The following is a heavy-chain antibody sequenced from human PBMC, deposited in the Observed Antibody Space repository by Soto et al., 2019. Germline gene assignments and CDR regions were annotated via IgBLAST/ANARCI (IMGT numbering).Heavy chain of an antibody. J-gene: IGHJ4*02. CDR2: IGGNGGIT. D-gene: IGHD3-10*01. Sequence: EVQLVESGGGLVQPGGSLTLSCAASGFPFVTSAMHWVRQAPGKGLEWVSGIGGNGGITGYADSVKGRFTISRDNPENALYQLMDSLRAEDMAAYDWAKDFYCSGMVYFDYCGQGNLVTVSS. CDR1: GFPFVTSA. CDR3: AKDFYCSGMVYFDY. V-gene: IGHV3-9*03.